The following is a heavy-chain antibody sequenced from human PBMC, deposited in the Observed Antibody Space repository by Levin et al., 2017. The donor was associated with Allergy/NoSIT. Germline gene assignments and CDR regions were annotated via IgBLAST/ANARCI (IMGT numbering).Heavy chain of an antibody. J-gene: IGHJ6*02. CDR2: IKQDGSEK. CDR3: ARAKGSGHYYYGMDV. V-gene: IGHV3-7*01. CDR1: GFTFSSYW. Sequence: PGGSLRLSCAASGFTFSSYWMSWVRQAPGKGLEWVANIKQDGSEKYYVDSVKGRFTISRDNAKNSLYLQMNSLRAEDTAVYYCARAKGSGHYYYGMDVWGQGTTVTVSS. D-gene: IGHD3-10*01.